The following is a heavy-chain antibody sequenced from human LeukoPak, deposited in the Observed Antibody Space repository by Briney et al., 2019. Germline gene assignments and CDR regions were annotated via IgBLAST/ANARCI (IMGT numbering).Heavy chain of an antibody. Sequence: PGGSLRLSCAASGFTFSNSGMHWVRQAPGKGLEWVAVIWYDGSNEYYADAVKGRFIISRDNSKNTVHLQMNSLRVEDTSVYSXARXISMFVNAFDLWGQGTLVAVSS. CDR1: GFTFSNSG. CDR2: IWYDGSNE. J-gene: IGHJ3*01. CDR3: ARXISMFVNAFDL. D-gene: IGHD3-10*02. V-gene: IGHV3-33*01.